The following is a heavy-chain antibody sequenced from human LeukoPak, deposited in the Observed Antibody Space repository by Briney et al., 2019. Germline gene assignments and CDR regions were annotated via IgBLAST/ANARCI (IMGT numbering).Heavy chain of an antibody. CDR3: ARDLGPICLLPPRYYYYGMDV. Sequence: SQTLSLTCAISGDSVSSNSAAWNWIRQSPSRGLEWLGRTYYRSKWYNDYAVSVKSRITINPDTSKNQFSLQLNSVTPEDTAVYYCARDLGPICLLPPRYYYYGMDVWGQGTTVTVSS. CDR2: TYYRSKWYN. J-gene: IGHJ6*02. V-gene: IGHV6-1*01. D-gene: IGHD3-16*01. CDR1: GDSVSSNSAA.